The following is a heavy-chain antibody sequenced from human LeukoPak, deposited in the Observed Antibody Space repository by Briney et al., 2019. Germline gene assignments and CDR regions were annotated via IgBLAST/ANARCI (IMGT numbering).Heavy chain of an antibody. CDR2: IDKDGKDI. D-gene: IGHD1-1*01. CDR3: VTDGDKWNDFEY. J-gene: IGHJ4*02. Sequence: GGSLRLSCAASGLSISNFWTHWVRQAPGKGLEWVAIIDKDGKDIKYLDSVKGRFTLSRDNAKNSVYLQMNSLRTEDTALYYCVTDGDKWNDFEYWGQGTLVTVSS. V-gene: IGHV3-7*01. CDR1: GLSISNFW.